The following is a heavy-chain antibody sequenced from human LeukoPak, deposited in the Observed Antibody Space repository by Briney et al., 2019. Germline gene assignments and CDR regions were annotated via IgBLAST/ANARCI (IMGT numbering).Heavy chain of an antibody. CDR2: ISGGGGST. CDR1: GFTFSSYA. D-gene: IGHD3-9*01. V-gene: IGHV3-23*01. J-gene: IGHJ4*02. Sequence: GGFLRISCAAPGFTFSSYAMSWVRQAPGKGLGWISGISGGGGSTYYADSVKGRFTISRDNSKNTLYLQMNSLRAEDTAVYYCAKADYDILTGFDYWGQGTLVTVSS. CDR3: AKADYDILTGFDY.